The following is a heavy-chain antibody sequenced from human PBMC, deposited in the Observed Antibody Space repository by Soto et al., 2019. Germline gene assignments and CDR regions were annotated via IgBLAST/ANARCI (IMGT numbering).Heavy chain of an antibody. CDR1: GFTFSNYG. J-gene: IGHJ4*02. Sequence: QVQLVESGGGVVQPGRSLRLSCAASGFTFSNYGMHWVRQAPGKGLEWVAVIWYDGSNADYADSVKGRFTISRDNSKNSLYVQLSGLAGEDTAVYYCARGPTGTARGYFASWGQGLLVTVSS. CDR3: ARGPTGTARGYFAS. CDR2: IWYDGSNA. D-gene: IGHD1-1*01. V-gene: IGHV3-33*01.